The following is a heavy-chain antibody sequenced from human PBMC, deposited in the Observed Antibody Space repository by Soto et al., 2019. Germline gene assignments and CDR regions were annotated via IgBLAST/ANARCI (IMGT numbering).Heavy chain of an antibody. CDR1: GFSLTSNDVG. J-gene: IGHJ4*02. CDR2: IYWDDDK. D-gene: IGHD6-6*01. V-gene: IGHV2-5*02. CDR3: AHSRYSRSSFDY. Sequence: AGPTLVNPTQTLTLTCTFSGFSLTSNDVGVGWIRQPPGKALEWLALIYWDDDKRYSPSLKSRLTITKDTSKNQGALRITNMAPVDPATYYCAHSRYSRSSFDYWGQGTLVTVPS.